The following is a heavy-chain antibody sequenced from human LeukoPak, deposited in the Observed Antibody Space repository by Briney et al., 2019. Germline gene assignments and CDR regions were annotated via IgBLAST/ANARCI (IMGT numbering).Heavy chain of an antibody. CDR2: IIPIFGTA. V-gene: IGHV1-69*13. CDR3: AKGYYDFWSGYFLTHFDY. J-gene: IGHJ4*02. CDR1: GGTFSSYA. D-gene: IGHD3-3*01. Sequence: GASVKVSCKASGGTFSSYAISWVRQAPGQGLEWMGGIIPIFGTANYAQKFQGRVTITADESTSTAYMELSSLRSEDTAVYYCAKGYYDFWSGYFLTHFDYWGQGTLVTVSS.